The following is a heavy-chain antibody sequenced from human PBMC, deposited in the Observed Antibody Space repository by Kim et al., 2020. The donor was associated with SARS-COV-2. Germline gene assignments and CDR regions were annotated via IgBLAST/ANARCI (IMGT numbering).Heavy chain of an antibody. CDR2: ISSSGSTI. Sequence: GGSLRLSCAASGFTFSSYEMNWVRQAPGKGLEWVSYISSSGSTIYYADSVKGRFTISRDNAKNSLYLQMNSLRAEDTAVYYCARGGLWYYDSSGPDVYWGQGTLVTVSS. J-gene: IGHJ4*02. D-gene: IGHD3-22*01. V-gene: IGHV3-48*03. CDR3: ARGGLWYYDSSGPDVY. CDR1: GFTFSSYE.